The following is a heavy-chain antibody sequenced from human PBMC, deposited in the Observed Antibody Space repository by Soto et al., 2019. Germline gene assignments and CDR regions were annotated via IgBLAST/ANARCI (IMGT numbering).Heavy chain of an antibody. Sequence: QMQLVQSGPEVKKPGTSVKVSCKASGFTFTSSAVQWVRQARGQRLEWIGWIVVGSGNTNYAQKFQERVTMTRDMXXSAAYMELSSLRSEDTAVYYCAADRTYRGGDCYVDWGQGTLVTVSS. CDR2: IVVGSGNT. V-gene: IGHV1-58*01. J-gene: IGHJ4*02. CDR3: AADRTYRGGDCYVD. D-gene: IGHD2-21*02. CDR1: GFTFTSSA.